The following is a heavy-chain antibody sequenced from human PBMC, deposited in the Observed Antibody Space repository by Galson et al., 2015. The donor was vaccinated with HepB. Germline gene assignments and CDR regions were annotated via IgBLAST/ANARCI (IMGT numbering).Heavy chain of an antibody. V-gene: IGHV3-23*05. Sequence: SLRLSCAASGFRFSSYGMSWVRQAPGKGLEWVSGIDISDSRTYYAESVMGRFAISRDWSRNTLYLEMNNLRVEDTAVYYCAKVLPVGTWGFDDWGQGTLVTVFS. CDR3: AKVLPVGTWGFDD. CDR2: IDISDSRT. D-gene: IGHD2-8*02. CDR1: GFRFSSYG. J-gene: IGHJ4*02.